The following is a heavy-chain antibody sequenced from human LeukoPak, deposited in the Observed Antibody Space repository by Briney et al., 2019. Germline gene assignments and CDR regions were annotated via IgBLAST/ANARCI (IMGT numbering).Heavy chain of an antibody. V-gene: IGHV1-46*01. CDR1: GYTFTSYY. Sequence: VASVKVSCKASGYTFTSYYMHWVRQAPGQGLDWMGIINPSGGSTSYAQKLQGRVTMTRDTSTSTVYMELSSLGSEGTAVYYCARYPGDYWGQGTLVTVSS. J-gene: IGHJ4*02. CDR3: ARYPGDY. CDR2: INPSGGST.